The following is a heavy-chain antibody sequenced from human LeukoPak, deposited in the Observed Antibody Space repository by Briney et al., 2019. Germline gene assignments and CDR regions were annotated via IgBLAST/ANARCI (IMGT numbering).Heavy chain of an antibody. V-gene: IGHV3-23*01. CDR2: ISGSGGST. Sequence: GSLRLSCAASGFTFSSYAMSWVRQAPGKGLEWVSVISGSGGSTYYADSVKGRFTISRDNSKNTLYLQMNSLRAEDTAVYYCAKRVVGATLGAFDIWGQGTMVTVSP. D-gene: IGHD1-26*01. CDR1: GFTFSSYA. CDR3: AKRVVGATLGAFDI. J-gene: IGHJ3*02.